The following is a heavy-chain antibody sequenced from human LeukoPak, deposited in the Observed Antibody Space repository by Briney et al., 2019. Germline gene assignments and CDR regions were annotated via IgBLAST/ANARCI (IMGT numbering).Heavy chain of an antibody. CDR1: GYTFTSYG. J-gene: IGHJ5*02. V-gene: IGHV1-18*01. CDR2: ISAYNGNT. CDR3: ARGHNWFDP. Sequence: ASVKVSCKASGYTFTSYGISWVRQAPGQGLEWMGWISAYNGNTNYAQKFQGRVTMTRNTSISTAYMELSSLRSEDTTVYYCARGHNWFDPWGQGTLVTVSS.